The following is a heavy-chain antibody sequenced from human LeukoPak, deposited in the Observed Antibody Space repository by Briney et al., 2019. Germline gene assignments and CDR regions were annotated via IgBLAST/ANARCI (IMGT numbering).Heavy chain of an antibody. CDR3: TKGKGVVRASYDY. Sequence: PGGSLRLSCAASGFTFSNYWMHWVRQAPGKGLVWVSRINGDGSSTSYTDSVKGRFTISRDNSKNTLFLQMDSLRVDDTAVYYCTKGKGVVRASYDYWGQGTLVTVSS. CDR1: GFTFSNYW. V-gene: IGHV3-74*01. CDR2: INGDGSST. J-gene: IGHJ4*02. D-gene: IGHD3-10*01.